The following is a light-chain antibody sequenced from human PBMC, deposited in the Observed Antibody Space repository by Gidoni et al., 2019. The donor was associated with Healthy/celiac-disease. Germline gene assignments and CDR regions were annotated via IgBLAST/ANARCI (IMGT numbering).Light chain of an antibody. V-gene: IGKV2-28*01. CDR3: MQALQTPRT. CDR1: QSLLHSNGYNY. J-gene: IGKJ2*01. Sequence: IVLTQSPLSLPVTPGEPASISCRSSQSLLHSNGYNYLDWYLQKPGQSPQLLIYLGSNRDSGVPDRFSGSGSGTDFTLKISRVEAEDVGVYYCMQALQTPRTFGQXTKLEIK. CDR2: LGS.